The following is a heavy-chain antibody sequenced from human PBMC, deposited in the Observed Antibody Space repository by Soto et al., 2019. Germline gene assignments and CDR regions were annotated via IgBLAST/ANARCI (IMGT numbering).Heavy chain of an antibody. Sequence: QITLKESGPTLVNPTQTLTLTCTFSGFSLSTSGMGVAWIRQPPEKALEWLAVIYWTDDKRYSPSLKSRLTITKDTYNNQVVLTMTDRQPVDTATYYCGHRKSSYYGSENTYYYGMDVWGQGTTVTVSS. V-gene: IGHV2-5*01. CDR1: GFSLSTSGMG. CDR3: GHRKSSYYGSENTYYYGMDV. CDR2: IYWTDDK. D-gene: IGHD3-10*01. J-gene: IGHJ6*02.